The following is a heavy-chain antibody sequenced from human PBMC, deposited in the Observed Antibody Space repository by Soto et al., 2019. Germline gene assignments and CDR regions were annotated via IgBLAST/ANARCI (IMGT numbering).Heavy chain of an antibody. Sequence: PGGSLILSCAASGLTFINSWMSWVRQAPGKGLEWVGRIKSRKNGGTTDYAAAVKGRFTISRDDSKNTLYLEMNSLKIEDTAVYYCGTGDAVDIWGQGTIVTVSS. CDR1: GLTFINSW. J-gene: IGHJ3*02. D-gene: IGHD7-27*01. CDR3: GTGDAVDI. V-gene: IGHV3-15*01. CDR2: IKSRKNGGTT.